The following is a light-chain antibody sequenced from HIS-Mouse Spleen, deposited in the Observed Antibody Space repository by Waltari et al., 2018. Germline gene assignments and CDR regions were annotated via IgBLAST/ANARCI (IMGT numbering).Light chain of an antibody. CDR3: NSRDSSGNHWV. Sequence: SSELTQDPAVSVALGQTVRITCQGDSLRSYYASWYQQNPGQAPVLVIYGKNNRPSGIPDRFSGSSSGNTASLTITGAQAEDEADYYRNSRDSSGNHWVFGGGTKLTVL. V-gene: IGLV3-19*01. CDR1: SLRSYY. CDR2: GKN. J-gene: IGLJ3*02.